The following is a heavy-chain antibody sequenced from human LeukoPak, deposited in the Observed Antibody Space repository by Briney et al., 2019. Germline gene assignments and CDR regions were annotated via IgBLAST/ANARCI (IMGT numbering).Heavy chain of an antibody. CDR1: GYTFTSYD. J-gene: IGHJ4*02. CDR2: MNPNSGNT. Sequence: APVKVSCKASGYTFTSYDINWVRQATGQGLEWMGWMNPNSGNTGYAQKFQGRVTMTRNTSISTAYMELSSLRSEDTAVYYCASGWKYQQWMFDYWGQGTLVTVSS. V-gene: IGHV1-8*01. D-gene: IGHD2-2*01. CDR3: ASGWKYQQWMFDY.